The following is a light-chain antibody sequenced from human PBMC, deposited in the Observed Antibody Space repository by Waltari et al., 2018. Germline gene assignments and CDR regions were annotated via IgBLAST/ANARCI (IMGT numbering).Light chain of an antibody. CDR1: NSNIGRNS. CDR2: RDN. Sequence: QSVLTQPPSTSGTPGQTVTISCPGTNSNIGRNSVVWSQQLPGTAPRRLIYRDNQRPAGVPDRFSASKSGTSAALAIRGLRSEDEADYYCAAWDDSLSVTYVFGSGTRVTV. J-gene: IGLJ1*01. CDR3: AAWDDSLSVTYV. V-gene: IGLV1-47*01.